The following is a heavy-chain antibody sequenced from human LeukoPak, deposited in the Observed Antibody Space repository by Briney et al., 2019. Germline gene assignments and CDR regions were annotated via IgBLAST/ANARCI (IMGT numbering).Heavy chain of an antibody. J-gene: IGHJ4*02. CDR2: ISYDGSNK. D-gene: IGHD3-10*01. CDR3: ARDGSFIAVWFGELFDY. Sequence: PGRSLRLSCAASGFTFSSYAMHGVRQAPGKGLEWVAVISYDGSNKYYADSVKGRFTISRDNSKNTLYLQMNSLRAEDTAVYYCARDGSFIAVWFGELFDYWGQGTLITVSS. CDR1: GFTFSSYA. V-gene: IGHV3-30-3*01.